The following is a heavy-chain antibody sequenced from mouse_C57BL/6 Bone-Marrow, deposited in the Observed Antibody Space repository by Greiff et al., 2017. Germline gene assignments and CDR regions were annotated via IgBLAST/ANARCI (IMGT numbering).Heavy chain of an antibody. CDR3: ARSAPGYYGNYGAWFAY. D-gene: IGHD2-1*01. CDR1: GYTFTSYW. Sequence: VQLQQPGAELVKPGASVKMSCKASGYTFTSYWITWVKQRPGQGLEWIGDIYPGSGSTNYNEKFKSKATLTVDKSSSTAYMQLSSLTSEDSAVYYCARSAPGYYGNYGAWFAYWGQGTLVTVSA. V-gene: IGHV1-55*01. J-gene: IGHJ3*01. CDR2: IYPGSGST.